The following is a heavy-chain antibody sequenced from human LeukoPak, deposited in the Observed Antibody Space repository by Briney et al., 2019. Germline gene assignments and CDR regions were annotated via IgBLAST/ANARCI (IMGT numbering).Heavy chain of an antibody. V-gene: IGHV3-53*01. D-gene: IGHD4/OR15-4a*01. Sequence: GGSLRLSCTVSGFTVSTNSMSWVRQAPGNGLEWVSFIYSDNTHYSDSVKGRFTISRDNSKNTLYLQMNSLRAEDTAVYYCARRAGAYSHPYDYWGQGTLVTVSS. CDR3: ARRAGAYSHPYDY. CDR2: IYSDNT. CDR1: GFTVSTNS. J-gene: IGHJ4*02.